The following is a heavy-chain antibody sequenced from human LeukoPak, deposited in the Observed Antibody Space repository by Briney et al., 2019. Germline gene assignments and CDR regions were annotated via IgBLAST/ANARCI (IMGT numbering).Heavy chain of an antibody. CDR2: ISSNGGST. Sequence: PGGSLRLSCAASGFTFSSYAMHWVRQAPGKGLEYVSAISSNGGSTYYANSVKGRFTISRDNSKNTLYLQMNSLRAEDTAVYYCAREVGIVGAYDYWGQGTLVTVSS. J-gene: IGHJ4*02. V-gene: IGHV3-64*01. CDR3: AREVGIVGAYDY. CDR1: GFTFSSYA. D-gene: IGHD1-26*01.